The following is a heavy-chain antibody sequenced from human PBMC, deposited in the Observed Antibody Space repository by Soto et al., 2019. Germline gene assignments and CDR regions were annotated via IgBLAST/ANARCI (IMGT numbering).Heavy chain of an antibody. J-gene: IGHJ4*02. D-gene: IGHD3-22*01. CDR2: ILGSGCST. V-gene: IGHV3-23*01. CDR3: AKDMHPNYYYDTSGPVSCFDN. Sequence: GGSLRLSCAASGFTLSSYGMSWVRQAPGKGLEWVSGILGSGCSTYYADANKGRFINSRDNSKNTLFLYMNSLRAEDTAVYFCAKDMHPNYYYDTSGPVSCFDNWGLGTLVTVSS. CDR1: GFTLSSYG.